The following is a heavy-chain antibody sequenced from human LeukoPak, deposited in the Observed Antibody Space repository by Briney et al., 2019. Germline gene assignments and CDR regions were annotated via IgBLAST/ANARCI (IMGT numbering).Heavy chain of an antibody. CDR3: VPRPQQLELVDY. CDR1: GFTFSSYG. V-gene: IGHV3-30*02. Sequence: GGSLRLSCAASGFTFSSYGMHWVRQAPGKGLEWVAFIRYDGSNKYYADSVKGRFTISRDNSKNTLYLQMNSLRAEDTAVYYCVPRPQQLELVDYWGQGTLVTVSS. CDR2: IRYDGSNK. J-gene: IGHJ4*02. D-gene: IGHD6-13*01.